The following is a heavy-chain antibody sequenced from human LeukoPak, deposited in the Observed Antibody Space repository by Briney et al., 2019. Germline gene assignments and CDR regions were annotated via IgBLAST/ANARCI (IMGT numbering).Heavy chain of an antibody. V-gene: IGHV6-1*01. Sequence: SQTLSLTCAISGDSVSSNSAAWNWIRQSPSRGLEWLGRTYYRSKWYNDYAVSVKSRITINPDTSKNRFSLQLNSVTPEDTAVYYCARELGYCSSTSCYYYYGMDVWGQGTTVTVSS. J-gene: IGHJ6*02. CDR3: ARELGYCSSTSCYYYYGMDV. D-gene: IGHD2-2*01. CDR1: GDSVSSNSAA. CDR2: TYYRSKWYN.